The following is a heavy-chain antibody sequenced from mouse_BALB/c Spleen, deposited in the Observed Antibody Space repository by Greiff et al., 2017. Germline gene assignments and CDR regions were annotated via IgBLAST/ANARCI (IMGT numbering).Heavy chain of an antibody. V-gene: IGHV10-1*02. Sequence: EVKLMESGGGLVQPKGSLKLSCAASGFTFNTYAMNWVRQAPGKGLEWVARIRSKSNNYATYYADSVKDRFTISRDDSQSMLYLQMNNLKTEDTAMYYCVRQIYYDYDGASYWYFDVWGAGTTVTVSS. CDR3: VRQIYYDYDGASYWYFDV. CDR2: IRSKSNNYAT. CDR1: GFTFNTYA. J-gene: IGHJ1*01. D-gene: IGHD2-4*01.